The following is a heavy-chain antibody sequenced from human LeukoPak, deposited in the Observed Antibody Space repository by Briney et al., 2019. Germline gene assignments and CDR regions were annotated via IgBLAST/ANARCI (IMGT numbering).Heavy chain of an antibody. Sequence: KPGGSLRLSCAASGFTFSIYEMNWVRQAPGKGLEWVSSISSSSSYIYYADSVKGRFTISRDNAKNSLYLQMNSLRAEDTAVYYCASLSSSSWYERGADAFDIWGQGTMVTVSS. CDR1: GFTFSIYE. CDR3: ASLSSSSWYERGADAFDI. D-gene: IGHD6-13*01. J-gene: IGHJ3*02. V-gene: IGHV3-21*01. CDR2: ISSSSSYI.